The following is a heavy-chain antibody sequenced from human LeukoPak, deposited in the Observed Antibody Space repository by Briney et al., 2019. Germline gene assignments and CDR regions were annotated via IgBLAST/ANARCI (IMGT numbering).Heavy chain of an antibody. CDR1: DDSISDYY. CDR3: TRGAGWLINY. Sequence: SETLSLTCTVSDDSISDYYRGWIRQPPGKGLEWIGYFHNSGTSTYNPSLKSRVTISADTSKNQFSLKLNSLTTADTAVYYCTRGAGWLINYWGQGILVTVSS. D-gene: IGHD3-16*01. CDR2: FHNSGTS. V-gene: IGHV4-59*01. J-gene: IGHJ4*02.